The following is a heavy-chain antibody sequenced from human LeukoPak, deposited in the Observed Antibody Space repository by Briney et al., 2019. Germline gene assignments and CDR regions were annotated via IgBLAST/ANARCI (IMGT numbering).Heavy chain of an antibody. CDR1: GFIFSSYW. CDR3: ARGGRITMIVVVITKAFDI. V-gene: IGHV3-48*04. J-gene: IGHJ3*02. D-gene: IGHD3-22*01. Sequence: GGSLRLSCAASGFIFSSYWMNWVRQAPGKGLEWVSYISSSGSTIYYADSVKGRFTISRDNAKNSLYLQMNSLRAEDTAVYYCARGGRITMIVVVITKAFDIWGQGTMVTVSS. CDR2: ISSSGSTI.